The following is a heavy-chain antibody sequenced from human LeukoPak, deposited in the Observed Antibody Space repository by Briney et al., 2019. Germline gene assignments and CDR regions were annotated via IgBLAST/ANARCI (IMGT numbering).Heavy chain of an antibody. CDR3: ARAGGSLYYFDY. Sequence: SETLSLTCAVYGGSFSGYYWSWIRQPPGKGLEWIGEINHSGSTNYNPSLKSRVTISVDTSKNQFSLKLSSVTAADTAVYYCARAGGSLYYFDYWGQGTLVTVSS. CDR1: GGSFSGYY. V-gene: IGHV4-34*01. CDR2: INHSGST. D-gene: IGHD2-8*02. J-gene: IGHJ4*02.